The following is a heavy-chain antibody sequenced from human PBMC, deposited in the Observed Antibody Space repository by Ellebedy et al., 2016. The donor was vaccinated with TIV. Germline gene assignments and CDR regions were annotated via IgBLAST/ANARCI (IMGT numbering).Heavy chain of an antibody. D-gene: IGHD3-10*01. CDR3: VRGSMDV. V-gene: IGHV5-51*01. Sequence: GESLKISCKGSGYEFSRCWIGWVRQMSGKGLEWMGIIFPGDSDTRYSASFQGQVTISADKSISTAYLQWTSLKASDSAMYYCVRGSMDVWGRGTAVTVSS. CDR2: IFPGDSDT. CDR1: GYEFSRCW. J-gene: IGHJ6*02.